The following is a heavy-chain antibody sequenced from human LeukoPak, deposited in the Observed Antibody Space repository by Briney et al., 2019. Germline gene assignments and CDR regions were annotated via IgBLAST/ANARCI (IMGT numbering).Heavy chain of an antibody. V-gene: IGHV3-21*01. D-gene: IGHD2-15*01. J-gene: IGHJ5*02. CDR1: GFTFSSYS. CDR2: ISSSSSYI. CDR3: ARWARYCSSGSCYSWFDP. Sequence: GGSLRLSCAASGFTFSSYSMNWVRQAPGKGLEWVSSISSSSSYIYYADSVKGRFTISRDNAKNSLYLQMNSLRADDTAVYYCARWARYCSSGSCYSWFDPWGQGTLVTVSS.